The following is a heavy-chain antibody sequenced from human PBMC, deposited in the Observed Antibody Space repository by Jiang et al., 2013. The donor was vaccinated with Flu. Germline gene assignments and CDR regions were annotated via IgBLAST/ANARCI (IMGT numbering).Heavy chain of an antibody. Sequence: GLVKPSQTLSLTCTVSGGSISSGDYYWSWIRQPPGKGLEWIGYIYYSGSTYYNPSLKSRVTISVDTSKNQFSLKLSSVTAADTAVYYCARAPFDTYYYDSSGYYSAFDIWGQGTMVTVSS. D-gene: IGHD3-22*01. J-gene: IGHJ3*02. CDR3: ARAPFDTYYYDSSGYYSAFDI. V-gene: IGHV4-30-4*01. CDR2: IYYSGST. CDR1: GGSISSGDYY.